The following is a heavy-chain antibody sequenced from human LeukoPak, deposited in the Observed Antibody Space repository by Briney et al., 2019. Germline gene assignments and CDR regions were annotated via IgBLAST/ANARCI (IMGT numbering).Heavy chain of an antibody. CDR3: ARDHFDTPSDTATGGPTGD. CDR2: IFPILGIA. CDR1: GGTFSSYA. D-gene: IGHD5-18*01. V-gene: IGHV1-69*04. Sequence: SVKVSCKASGGTFSSYAISWVRQAPGQGLEWMGMIFPILGIANYAQKFQGRVTITADKSTSTAYMELSSLRSEDTAVYYCARDHFDTPSDTATGGPTGDWGQGTLVTVSS. J-gene: IGHJ4*02.